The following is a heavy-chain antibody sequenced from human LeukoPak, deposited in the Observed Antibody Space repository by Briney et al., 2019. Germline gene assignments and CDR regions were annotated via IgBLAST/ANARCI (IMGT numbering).Heavy chain of an antibody. V-gene: IGHV4-4*02. CDR1: GGSISSSNW. CDR3: ARDIYSSGSPHGFDY. CDR2: IYHSGST. D-gene: IGHD6-19*01. J-gene: IGHJ4*02. Sequence: SETLSLTCAVSGGSISSSNWWGWVRQPPGKGLEWIGEIYHSGSTNYNPSLKSRVTISVDKSKNQFSLKLSSVTAADTAVYYCARDIYSSGSPHGFDYWGQGTLVTVSS.